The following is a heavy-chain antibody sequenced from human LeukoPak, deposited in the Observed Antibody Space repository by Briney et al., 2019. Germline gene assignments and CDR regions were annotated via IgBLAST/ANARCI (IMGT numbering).Heavy chain of an antibody. CDR2: ISAYNGNT. CDR3: TYSSTSSPLYYYYGMDV. V-gene: IGHV1-18*01. CDR1: GYTFTSYG. Sequence: ASVKVSCKASGYTFTSYGISWVRQAPGQGLEWMGWISAYNGNTNYAQKLQGRVTMTTDTSTSTAYMELRSLRSDDTAVYYCTYSSTSSPLYYYYGMDVWGQGTAVTVSS. D-gene: IGHD2-2*01. J-gene: IGHJ6*02.